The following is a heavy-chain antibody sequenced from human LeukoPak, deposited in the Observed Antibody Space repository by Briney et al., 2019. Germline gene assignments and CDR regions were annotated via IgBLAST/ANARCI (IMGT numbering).Heavy chain of an antibody. CDR1: GFNFNSYE. J-gene: IGHJ4*02. D-gene: IGHD2-8*01. V-gene: IGHV3-48*03. Sequence: GGSVRLSCAVSGFNFNSYEVTWVRQAPGKGLEWVSYISRSGRVTHYADSVRGRFTIARDDAKNSLYLQMNRLRPEDTAVYYCARDLDNGEHTYGCDDAWGQGTLVSVSS. CDR3: ARDLDNGEHTYGCDDA. CDR2: ISRSGRVT.